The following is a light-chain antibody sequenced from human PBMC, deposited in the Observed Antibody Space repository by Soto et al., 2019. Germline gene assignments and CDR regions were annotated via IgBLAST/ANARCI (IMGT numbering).Light chain of an antibody. Sequence: DIVLTKSPATLSLSPGERATLSCRASQSVSSYLAWYQQKPGQAPRLLIYDASNRATGIPARFSGSGSGTDFTLTISSLEPEDFAVYYCQQRSNWPPWTFGQGTKVEIK. CDR1: QSVSSY. CDR3: QQRSNWPPWT. J-gene: IGKJ1*01. CDR2: DAS. V-gene: IGKV3-11*01.